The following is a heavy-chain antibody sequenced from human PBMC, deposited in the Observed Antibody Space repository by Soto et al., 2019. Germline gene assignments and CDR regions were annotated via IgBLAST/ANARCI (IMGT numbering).Heavy chain of an antibody. CDR2: IHYSGST. CDR1: GGSVNIGTYY. V-gene: IGHV4-61*01. CDR3: ARAILTMVRGAPTYYYYYYGMDV. Sequence: SETLSLTCTVPGGSVNIGTYYWSWIRQPPGKGLEWIGFIHYSGSTNYNPSLKSRVTMSVDTSKNQFSLKLSSVNAADTAVYYCARAILTMVRGAPTYYYYYYGMDVWGQGTTVT. D-gene: IGHD3-10*01. J-gene: IGHJ6*02.